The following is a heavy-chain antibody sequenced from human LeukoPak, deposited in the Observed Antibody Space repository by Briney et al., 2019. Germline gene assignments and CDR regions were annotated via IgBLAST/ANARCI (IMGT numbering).Heavy chain of an antibody. CDR3: AKIGWVPVAGTGLEY. Sequence: PGGSLRLSCAASGFTFRSYAMSWVRQAPGKGLEWVSSIRSNGDSTYYADSVKGRFTISRDNSKNTLYLHMNSLRVEDTAMYYCAKIGWVPVAGTGLEYWGQGALVTVSS. V-gene: IGHV3-23*01. D-gene: IGHD6-19*01. CDR2: IRSNGDST. CDR1: GFTFRSYA. J-gene: IGHJ4*02.